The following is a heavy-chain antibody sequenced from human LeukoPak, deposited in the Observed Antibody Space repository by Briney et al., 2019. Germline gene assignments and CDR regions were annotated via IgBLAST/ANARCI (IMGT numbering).Heavy chain of an antibody. J-gene: IGHJ3*02. D-gene: IGHD3-3*01. CDR3: ARDRGTYYDFWSGHRSDAFDI. Sequence: ASVKVSCKASGYTFTSYGISWVRQAPGQGLEWMGWISAYNGNTNYAQKLQGRVTMTTDTSTSTAYMELRSLRSDDTAVYYCARDRGTYYDFWSGHRSDAFDIWGQGTMVTVSS. V-gene: IGHV1-18*01. CDR1: GYTFTSYG. CDR2: ISAYNGNT.